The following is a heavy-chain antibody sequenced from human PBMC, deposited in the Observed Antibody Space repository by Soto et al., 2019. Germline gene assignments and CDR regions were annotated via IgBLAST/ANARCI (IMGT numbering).Heavy chain of an antibody. CDR2: IYYSGNT. J-gene: IGHJ4*02. Sequence: LSLTCTVSGGSISSGGYYWSWIRQHPGKGLEWIGYIYYSGNTYYNPSLKSRVTISVDTSKNQFSLKLSSVTAADTAVYYCARGTRYPFDYWGQGTLVTVSS. CDR3: ARGTRYPFDY. D-gene: IGHD2-2*02. CDR1: GGSISSGGYY. V-gene: IGHV4-31*03.